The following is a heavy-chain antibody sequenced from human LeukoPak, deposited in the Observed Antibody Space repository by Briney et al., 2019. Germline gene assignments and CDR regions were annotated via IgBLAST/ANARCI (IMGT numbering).Heavy chain of an antibody. CDR2: ISSSGSTI. Sequence: GGSLRLSCAASGFTFSDYYMSWIRQAPGKGLEWVSYISSSGSTIYYADSVKGRFTISRDNAKNSLYLQINSLRAEDTAVYYCARKAYCGGDCYTFDYWGQGTLVTVSS. J-gene: IGHJ4*02. CDR3: ARKAYCGGDCYTFDY. V-gene: IGHV3-11*01. D-gene: IGHD2-21*02. CDR1: GFTFSDYY.